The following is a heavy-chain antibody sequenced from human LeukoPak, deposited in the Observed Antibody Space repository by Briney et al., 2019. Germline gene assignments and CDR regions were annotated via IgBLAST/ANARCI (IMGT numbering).Heavy chain of an antibody. J-gene: IGHJ3*02. CDR3: ASSVVVTAAGTFDI. V-gene: IGHV4-4*02. D-gene: IGHD2-21*02. CDR2: IYHSGST. Sequence: SETLSLTCAVSGGSISSSNWWSWVRQPPGKGLEWIGEIYHSGSTSYNPSLKSRVTISVDKSKNQFSLKLSSVTAADTAVYYCASSVVVTAAGTFDIWGQGTMVTVSS. CDR1: GGSISSSNW.